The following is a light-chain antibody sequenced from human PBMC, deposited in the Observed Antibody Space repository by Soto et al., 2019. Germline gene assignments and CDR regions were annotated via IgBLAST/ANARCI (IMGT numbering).Light chain of an antibody. CDR3: CSYAGSSTWM. Sequence: QSALTQPRSVSGSPGQSVTISCTGTSSDVGGYNFVSWYQHPPGKAPKLMIYDVTTRPSGVPDRFSGSKSGDTASLTISGLQAEDEADYYCCSYAGSSTWMFGGGTKLTVL. V-gene: IGLV2-11*01. J-gene: IGLJ3*02. CDR1: SSDVGGYNF. CDR2: DVT.